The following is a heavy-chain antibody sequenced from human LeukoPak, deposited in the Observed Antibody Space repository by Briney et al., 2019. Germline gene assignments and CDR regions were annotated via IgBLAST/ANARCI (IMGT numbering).Heavy chain of an antibody. CDR1: GGSISSYY. D-gene: IGHD3-22*01. J-gene: IGHJ4*02. Sequence: SETLSLTCTVSGGSISSYYWSWIRQPAGKGLEWIGEINHSGSTNYNPSLKSRVTISVDTSKNQFSLKLSSVTAADTAVYYCARVKRYYDSSGYYHPYYFDYWGQGTLVTVSS. CDR3: ARVKRYYDSSGYYHPYYFDY. V-gene: IGHV4-34*01. CDR2: INHSGST.